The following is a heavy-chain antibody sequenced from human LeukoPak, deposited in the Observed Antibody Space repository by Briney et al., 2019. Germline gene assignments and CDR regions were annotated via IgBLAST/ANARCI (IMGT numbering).Heavy chain of an antibody. CDR2: IIPIFGTA. J-gene: IGHJ4*02. CDR1: GGTFSSYA. CDR3: ARVLGSGSYPHFDY. D-gene: IGHD1-26*01. Sequence: ASVKVSCKASGGTFSSYAISWVRQAPGQGLEWMGGIIPIFGTANYAQKFQGRVTITADESTSTAYMELSSLRSDDTAVYYCARVLGSGSYPHFDYWGQGTLVTVSS. V-gene: IGHV1-69*13.